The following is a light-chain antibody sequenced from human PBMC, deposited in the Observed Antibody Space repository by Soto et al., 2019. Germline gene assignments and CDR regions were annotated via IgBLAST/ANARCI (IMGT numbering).Light chain of an antibody. V-gene: IGLV2-14*01. Sequence: QSALTQPASVSGSPGQSITISCTGTSSEVGGYNYVSWYQQHPGKAPKLMIYDVSNRPSGVSNRFSGSKSGNTASLTISGLQAEDEADYYCSSYTSSSTPYVLGTGTKVTV. CDR2: DVS. J-gene: IGLJ1*01. CDR3: SSYTSSSTPYV. CDR1: SSEVGGYNY.